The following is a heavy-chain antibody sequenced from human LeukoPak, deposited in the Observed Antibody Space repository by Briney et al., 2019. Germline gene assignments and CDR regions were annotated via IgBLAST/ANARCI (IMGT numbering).Heavy chain of an antibody. J-gene: IGHJ4*02. CDR3: AARYDGWLEFKDRDY. D-gene: IGHD5-24*01. Sequence: PSETLSLTCTVSGGSISSYYWSWIRQPPGKGLEWIGYIYYSGSTNYNPSLKSRVTISVDTSKNQFSLKLSSVAAEDTAVYYSAARYDGWLEFKDRDYWGQGTLVTVSS. V-gene: IGHV4-59*01. CDR2: IYYSGST. CDR1: GGSISSYY.